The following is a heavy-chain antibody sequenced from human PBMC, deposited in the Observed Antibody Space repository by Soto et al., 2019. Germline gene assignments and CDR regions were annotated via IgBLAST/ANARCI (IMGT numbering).Heavy chain of an antibody. V-gene: IGHV1-3*01. J-gene: IGHJ6*03. Sequence: QVQLVQSGAEVKKPGASVKVSCKASGYTFTSYAMHWVRQAPGQRLEWMGWINAGNGNTKYSQKFQGRVTITRDTSASKAYMELSSLRSEDTAVYYCARDAYCGGDCYSAYYMDVWGKGTTVTVSS. CDR2: INAGNGNT. CDR3: ARDAYCGGDCYSAYYMDV. D-gene: IGHD2-21*01. CDR1: GYTFTSYA.